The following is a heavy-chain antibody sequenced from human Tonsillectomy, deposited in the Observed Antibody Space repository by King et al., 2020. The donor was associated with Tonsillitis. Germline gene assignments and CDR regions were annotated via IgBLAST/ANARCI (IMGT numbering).Heavy chain of an antibody. Sequence: QLVQSGVEVKKPGASVKVSCKASGYTFTNYGISWVRQAPGQGLEWMGWISAYNGNTDYAQKFQGRVTMTTDTSTSTAYMELRSLRSDDTAVYYCARDRGLYSRGDASDIWGQGTLVTVAS. CDR1: GYTFTNYG. D-gene: IGHD6-13*01. V-gene: IGHV1-18*01. J-gene: IGHJ3*02. CDR3: ARDRGLYSRGDASDI. CDR2: ISAYNGNT.